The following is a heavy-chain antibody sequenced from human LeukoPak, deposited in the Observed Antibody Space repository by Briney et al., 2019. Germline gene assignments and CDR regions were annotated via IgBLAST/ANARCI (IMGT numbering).Heavy chain of an antibody. CDR3: ARDGYFDY. J-gene: IGHJ4*02. CDR1: GFTFSSYA. Sequence: GGSLRLSCAASGFTFSSYAMHWVRQAPGKGLEWVAVISYDGSNKYYVDSVKGRFTTSRDNSKNTLYLQMNSLRAEDTAVYYCARDGYFDYWGQGTLVTVSS. CDR2: ISYDGSNK. V-gene: IGHV3-30-3*01.